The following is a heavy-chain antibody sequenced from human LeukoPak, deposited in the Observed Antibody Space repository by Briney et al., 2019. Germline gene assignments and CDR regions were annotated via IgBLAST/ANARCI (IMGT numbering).Heavy chain of an antibody. Sequence: SETLSLTCTVSGGSISSYYSSWIRQPAGKGLEWIGRIYTSGSTNYNPSLKSRVTMSVDTSKNQFSLKLSSVTAADTAVYYCARERLPGIAVAGFDYWGQGTLVTVSS. CDR3: ARERLPGIAVAGFDY. CDR2: IYTSGST. D-gene: IGHD6-19*01. CDR1: GGSISSYY. V-gene: IGHV4-4*07. J-gene: IGHJ4*02.